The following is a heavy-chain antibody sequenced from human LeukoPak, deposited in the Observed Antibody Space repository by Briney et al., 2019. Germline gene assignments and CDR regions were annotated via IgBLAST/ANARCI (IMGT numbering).Heavy chain of an antibody. V-gene: IGHV1-8*01. CDR3: ATTLRNNPP. CDR1: GYSFTGYD. Sequence: ASVKVSCKASGYSFTGYDINWVRQATGQGREWIGYINPNTGLTEYAQKFQGRVSLTRDTSISTAYMELNSLTSEDTAVYYCATTLRNNPPWGQGTLVTVSS. CDR2: INPNTGLT. D-gene: IGHD1-14*01. J-gene: IGHJ5*02.